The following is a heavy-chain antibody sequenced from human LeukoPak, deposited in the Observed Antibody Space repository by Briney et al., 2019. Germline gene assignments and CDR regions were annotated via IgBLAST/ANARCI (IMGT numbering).Heavy chain of an antibody. D-gene: IGHD1-26*01. CDR1: GFTFSSYA. CDR2: ISGSGGSS. J-gene: IGHJ4*02. V-gene: IGHV3-23*01. Sequence: GGSLRLSCAASGFTFSSYAMSWVRQAPGKGLEWVSAISGSGGSSYYADSVKGRFTISRDNSKNTLYLQMNRLRAEDTAVYYCAKDRSGSYYFDYWGQGTLVTVSS. CDR3: AKDRSGSYYFDY.